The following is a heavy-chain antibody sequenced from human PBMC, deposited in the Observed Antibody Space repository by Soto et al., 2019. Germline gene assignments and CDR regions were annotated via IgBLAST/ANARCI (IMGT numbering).Heavy chain of an antibody. CDR3: AVYRASSAY. Sequence: EVQLVESGGGLVQPGGSLRLSCAASGFTFSDHYMDWVRQAPGKGLEWVGRTRNKANSYTTEYAASVKGRFTISRDDSTNSLYLQMNSLKTEDTAVYYCAVYRASSAYWGQGTLVTVSS. J-gene: IGHJ4*02. V-gene: IGHV3-72*01. CDR2: TRNKANSYTT. CDR1: GFTFSDHY. D-gene: IGHD6-25*01.